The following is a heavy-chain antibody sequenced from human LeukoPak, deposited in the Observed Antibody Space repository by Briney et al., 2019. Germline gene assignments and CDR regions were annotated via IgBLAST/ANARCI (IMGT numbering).Heavy chain of an antibody. D-gene: IGHD1-26*01. CDR2: ISGSGGST. CDR1: GFTFSSYA. V-gene: IGHV3-23*01. J-gene: IGHJ6*03. Sequence: GGSLRLSCAASGFTFSSYAMSWVRQAPGKGLEWVSAISGSGGSTYYADSVKGRFTISRDNSKNTLYLQMNSLRAEDTAVYYCAKYSGNTYYYYYMDVWGKGTTVTVSS. CDR3: AKYSGNTYYYYYMDV.